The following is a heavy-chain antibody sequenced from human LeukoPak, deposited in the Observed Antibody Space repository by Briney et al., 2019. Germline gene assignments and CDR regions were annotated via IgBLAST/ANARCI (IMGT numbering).Heavy chain of an antibody. CDR3: AREGVTMVNYYGMDV. CDR1: GFTVSSNY. J-gene: IGHJ6*02. CDR2: IYSGGST. D-gene: IGHD3-10*01. V-gene: IGHV3-53*01. Sequence: PGGSLRLSCAASGFTVSSNYMSWVRQAPGKGLEWVSVIYSGGSTYYADSVKGRFTISRDNSKNTLYLQMNSLRAEDTVVYYCAREGVTMVNYYGMDVWGQGTTVTVSS.